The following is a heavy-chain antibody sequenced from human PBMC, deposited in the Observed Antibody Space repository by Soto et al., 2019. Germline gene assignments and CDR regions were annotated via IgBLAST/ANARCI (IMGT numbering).Heavy chain of an antibody. V-gene: IGHV3-30-3*01. J-gene: IGHJ4*02. CDR1: GFTFSSYA. CDR3: ASPTTEIDY. CDR2: ISYDGSNK. Sequence: QVQVVESGGGVVQPGRSPRLSCEASGFTFSSYAMHWVRQAPGKGLEWVAVISYDGSNKYYADSVKGRFTISRDNSKNTLHLQMNSLRAEDTAVYYCASPTTEIDYWGQGTLVTVSS. D-gene: IGHD4-17*01.